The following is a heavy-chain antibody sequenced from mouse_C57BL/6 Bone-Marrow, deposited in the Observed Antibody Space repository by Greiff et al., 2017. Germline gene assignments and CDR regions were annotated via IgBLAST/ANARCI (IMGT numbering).Heavy chain of an antibody. CDR1: GYTFTSYW. CDR2: IDPSDSYT. Sequence: QVQLQQPGAELVRPGTSVKLSCKASGYTFTSYWMHWVKQRPGQGLEWIGVIDPSDSYTNYNQKFKGKATLTVDTSSSTAYMQLSSLTSEDSAVYYCARVARQTLPFAYWGQGTLVTVSA. D-gene: IGHD1-1*02. J-gene: IGHJ3*01. V-gene: IGHV1-59*01. CDR3: ARVARQTLPFAY.